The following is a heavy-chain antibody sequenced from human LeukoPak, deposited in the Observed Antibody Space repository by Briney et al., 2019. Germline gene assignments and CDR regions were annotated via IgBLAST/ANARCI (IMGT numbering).Heavy chain of an antibody. CDR1: GFTFSSYA. CDR3: ARDEDY. Sequence: GGSLRLSCAASGFTFSSYAMHWVRQAPGKGLEWVAVISYDGSNKYYADSVKGRFTISRDNSKNTLYLQMNSLRAEDTAVYYCARDEDYWGQGTLVTVSS. V-gene: IGHV3-30-3*01. J-gene: IGHJ4*02. CDR2: ISYDGSNK.